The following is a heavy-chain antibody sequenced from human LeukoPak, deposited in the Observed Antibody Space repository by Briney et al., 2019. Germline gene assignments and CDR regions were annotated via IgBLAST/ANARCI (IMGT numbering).Heavy chain of an antibody. J-gene: IGHJ4*02. Sequence: GGSLRLSCATSGFTVSSNYMSWVRQAPGKGLEWASVIYDSGTTYYADSVKGRFLIFRDTSKNTVDLQMNSLRVEDTAVYYCARGPSTYYDSSGRPFDYWGQGTLVTVSS. CDR2: IYDSGTT. D-gene: IGHD3-22*01. V-gene: IGHV3-53*01. CDR3: ARGPSTYYDSSGRPFDY. CDR1: GFTVSSNY.